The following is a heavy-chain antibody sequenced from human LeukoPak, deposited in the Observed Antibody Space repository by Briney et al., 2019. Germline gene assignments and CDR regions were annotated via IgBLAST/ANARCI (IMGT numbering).Heavy chain of an antibody. D-gene: IGHD3-10*02. CDR1: GFTFSSYW. Sequence: GGSLRLSCAASGFTFSSYWMNWVRQAPGEGLEWVSYISSSGSTIYYADSVKGRFTISRDNAKNSLYLQMNSLRAEDTAVYYCAELGITMIGGVWGKGTTVTISS. CDR2: ISSSGSTI. CDR3: AELGITMIGGV. V-gene: IGHV3-48*04. J-gene: IGHJ6*04.